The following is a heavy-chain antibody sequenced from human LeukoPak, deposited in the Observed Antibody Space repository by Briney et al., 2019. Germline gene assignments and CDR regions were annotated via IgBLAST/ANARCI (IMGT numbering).Heavy chain of an antibody. J-gene: IGHJ3*02. Sequence: GESLKISCKGSGYTFTNYWIGWVRQMPGKGLEYMGIIYPRDSDTRYSPSFEGQVTISADKSISTAYLQWSSSKASDTAMYFCARKFCSSTTCYVAFDMWGQGTMATVSS. CDR3: ARKFCSSTTCYVAFDM. CDR2: IYPRDSDT. D-gene: IGHD2-2*01. V-gene: IGHV5-51*01. CDR1: GYTFTNYW.